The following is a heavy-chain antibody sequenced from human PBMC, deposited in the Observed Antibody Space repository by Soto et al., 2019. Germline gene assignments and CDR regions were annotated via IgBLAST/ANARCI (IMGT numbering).Heavy chain of an antibody. D-gene: IGHD4-17*01. J-gene: IGHJ5*02. CDR3: ARDTLATVTTGWFDP. CDR1: GGSISSGGYS. Sequence: SETLSLTCAVSGGSISSGGYSWSWIRQPPGKGLEWIGYIYHSGSTYYNPSLKSRVTISVDRSKNQFSLKLSSVTAADTAVYYCARDTLATVTTGWFDPWGQGTLVTVS. CDR2: IYHSGST. V-gene: IGHV4-30-2*01.